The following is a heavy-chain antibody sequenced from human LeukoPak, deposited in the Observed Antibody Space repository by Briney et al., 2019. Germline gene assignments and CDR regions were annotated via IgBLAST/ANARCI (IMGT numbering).Heavy chain of an antibody. D-gene: IGHD2-15*01. CDR1: GFTFNNYA. Sequence: GGSLRLSCAASGFTFNNYAMHWVRQAPGRGLEWMTVISFHGRDKFYADSMKGRLTISRDSAQNTLFMEMNSLRAEDTAVYYCVRQDCSAASCYLDYWGQGILVTVSS. CDR3: VRQDCSAASCYLDY. J-gene: IGHJ4*02. V-gene: IGHV3-30*04. CDR2: ISFHGRDK.